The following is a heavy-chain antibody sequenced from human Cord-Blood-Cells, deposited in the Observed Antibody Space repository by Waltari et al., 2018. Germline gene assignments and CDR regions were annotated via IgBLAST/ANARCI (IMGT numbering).Heavy chain of an antibody. Sequence: QVQLVQSGAEVKTPGASVKVSCKASGYTFTGYQIHWVAQAPGQGLKWMGCINPNSGGTNYAQKFQGRVTMTRDTSISTAYMELSRLRSDDTAVYYCARVDKTTVTTDYWGQGTLVTVSS. D-gene: IGHD4-17*01. CDR1: GYTFTGYQ. CDR3: ARVDKTTVTTDY. J-gene: IGHJ4*02. CDR2: INPNSGGT. V-gene: IGHV1-2*02.